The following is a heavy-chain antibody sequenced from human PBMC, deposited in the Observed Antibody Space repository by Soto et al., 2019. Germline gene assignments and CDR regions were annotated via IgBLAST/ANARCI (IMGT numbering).Heavy chain of an antibody. Sequence: QVQLVQSGAEVKKPGSSVKVSCKASGGTFSSYAISWVRQAPGQGLEWMGGMIPIFGTANYAQKFQGRVTITADESTSTAYMELSSLRSEDTAVYYCARERRYYDSSGYNGAFDYWGQGTLVTVSS. J-gene: IGHJ4*02. V-gene: IGHV1-69*01. D-gene: IGHD3-22*01. CDR3: ARERRYYDSSGYNGAFDY. CDR2: MIPIFGTA. CDR1: GGTFSSYA.